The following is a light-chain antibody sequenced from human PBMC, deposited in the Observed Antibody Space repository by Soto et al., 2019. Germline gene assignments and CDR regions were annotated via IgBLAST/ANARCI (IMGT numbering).Light chain of an antibody. Sequence: DIVMTQSPASLAVSLGERATITCKSSQSVLDSSNNRNYLAWYQQKPGQPPKLLIYWASTRESGVPGRFRGSGYGTDFTNTTNSLKAEDVAVYYCNHYYSTSSITFGQGTRREIK. CDR1: QSVLDSSNNRNY. CDR2: WAS. V-gene: IGKV4-1*01. J-gene: IGKJ5*01. CDR3: NHYYSTSSIT.